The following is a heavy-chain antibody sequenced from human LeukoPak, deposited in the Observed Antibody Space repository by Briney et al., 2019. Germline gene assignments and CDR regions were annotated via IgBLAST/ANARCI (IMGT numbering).Heavy chain of an antibody. V-gene: IGHV3-11*01. D-gene: IGHD2/OR15-2a*01. J-gene: IGHJ6*02. CDR3: ARDRISNYGMDV. Sequence: GGSLRLSCAASGFTFSDYYMSWIRQVPGKGLEWVSYISSGGSTIYYADSVKGRFTISRDNAKNSLYLQMNSLRAEDTAVYYCARDRISNYGMDVWGQGTTVTVSS. CDR2: ISSGGSTI. CDR1: GFTFSDYY.